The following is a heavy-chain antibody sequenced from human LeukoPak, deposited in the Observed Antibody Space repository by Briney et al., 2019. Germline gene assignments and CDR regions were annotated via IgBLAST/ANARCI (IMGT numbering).Heavy chain of an antibody. CDR1: GYNFDNYG. CDR2: ISAYNGHT. D-gene: IGHD3-10*01. J-gene: IGHJ5*02. V-gene: IGHV1-18*01. Sequence: ASVKVSCKASGYNFDNYGISWVRQAPGQGLEWMGWISAYNGHTDYAQNLQGRVTVTTDTSTNTAYMELRSLRSDDTAVYYCARGAETVRGVIIAWFDPWGQGTLVTVSS. CDR3: ARGAETVRGVIIAWFDP.